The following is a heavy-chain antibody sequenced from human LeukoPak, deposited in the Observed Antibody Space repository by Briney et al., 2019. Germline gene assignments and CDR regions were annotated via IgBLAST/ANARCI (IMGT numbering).Heavy chain of an antibody. J-gene: IGHJ4*02. CDR3: ARDRGSGSYHYFDY. V-gene: IGHV4-4*02. CDR1: GGSISSSNW. CDR2: IYHSGST. D-gene: IGHD3-10*01. Sequence: SGTLSLTCAVSGGSISSSNWWSWVRQPPGKGLEWFGEIYHSGSTNYNPSLKSRVTISVDKSKNQFSLKLSSVTAADTAVYYCARDRGSGSYHYFDYWGQGTLVTVSS.